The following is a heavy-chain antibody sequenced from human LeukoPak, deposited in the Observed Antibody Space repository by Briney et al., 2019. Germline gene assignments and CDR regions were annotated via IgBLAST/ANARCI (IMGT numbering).Heavy chain of an antibody. D-gene: IGHD6-13*01. CDR2: VRFDTSQI. J-gene: IGHJ6*03. Sequence: PGGSLRLSCATSGVTFSKYSMQWVRQAPGKGLEWVAFVRFDTSQIYYADSVKGRFTISRDNSKSTLYLQMDSLRAEDTAVYYCARKSAIAAAGTSGYYYYMDVWGKGTTVTVSS. V-gene: IGHV3-30*02. CDR1: GVTFSKYS. CDR3: ARKSAIAAAGTSGYYYYMDV.